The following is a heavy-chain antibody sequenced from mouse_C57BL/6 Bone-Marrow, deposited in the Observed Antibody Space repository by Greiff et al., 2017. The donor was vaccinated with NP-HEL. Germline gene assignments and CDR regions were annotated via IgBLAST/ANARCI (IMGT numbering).Heavy chain of an antibody. CDR1: GYSFTGYY. J-gene: IGHJ3*01. V-gene: IGHV1-42*01. CDR3: AYYDYDPFAY. CDR2: INPSTGGS. Sequence: VQLQQSGPELVKPGDSVKITCKASGYSFTGYYMNWVKQSPEKSLEWIGEINPSTGGSTYNQKFKAKATLTVDKSSSTAYMQLKSLTSEDSAVYYCAYYDYDPFAYWGQGTLVTVSA. D-gene: IGHD2-4*01.